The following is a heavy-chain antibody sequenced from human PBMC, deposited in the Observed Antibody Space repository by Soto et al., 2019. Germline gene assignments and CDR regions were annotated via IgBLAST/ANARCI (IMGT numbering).Heavy chain of an antibody. V-gene: IGHV3-15*01. CDR1: GFTFSNAW. CDR2: IKSKTDGGTT. D-gene: IGHD3-22*01. CDR3: NTAYYYDSSGYAFDY. J-gene: IGHJ4*02. Sequence: GGSLRLSCAASGFTFSNAWMSWVRQAPGKGLEWVGRIKSKTDGGTTDYAAPVKGRFTISRDDSKNTLYLQINSLKTEDTAVYYCNTAYYYDSSGYAFDYWGQGTLVTVPP.